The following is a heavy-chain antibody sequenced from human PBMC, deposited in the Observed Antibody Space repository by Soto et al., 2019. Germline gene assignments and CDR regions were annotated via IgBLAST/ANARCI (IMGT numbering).Heavy chain of an antibody. Sequence: QVQLVQSETEVAEPRASVRLSFKTSGYKFSTYDLSWVRKAPGQGLEWMGWTVAISESTIYAQKFQGRVTVTTDRSTHTGYLELSRLTSDDTALYYCARVAGYGSGSRHFDNWGQGTLVTVFS. D-gene: IGHD3-10*01. CDR2: TVAISEST. CDR3: ARVAGYGSGSRHFDN. CDR1: GYKFSTYD. V-gene: IGHV1-18*01. J-gene: IGHJ4*02.